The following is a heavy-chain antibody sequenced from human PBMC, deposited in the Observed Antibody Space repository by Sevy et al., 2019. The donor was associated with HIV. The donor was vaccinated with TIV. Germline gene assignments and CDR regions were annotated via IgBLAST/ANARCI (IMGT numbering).Heavy chain of an antibody. CDR2: ISSSSYI. CDR1: GFTFSSYS. D-gene: IGHD3-10*01. J-gene: IGHJ6*02. V-gene: IGHV3-21*01. Sequence: GGSLRLSCAASGFTFSSYSMNWVRQAPGKGLEWVSSISSSSYIYYADSVKGRFTISRDNAKNSLYLQMNSLRAEDTAVYYCARGSAFVSHYYGSGSYYNFYYYYGMDVWGQGTTVTVSS. CDR3: ARGSAFVSHYYGSGSYYNFYYYYGMDV.